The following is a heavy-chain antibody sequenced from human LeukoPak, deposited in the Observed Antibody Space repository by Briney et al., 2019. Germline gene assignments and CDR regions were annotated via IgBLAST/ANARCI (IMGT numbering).Heavy chain of an antibody. CDR1: GFTFSSYG. V-gene: IGHV3-7*01. Sequence: PGRSLRLSCAASGFTFSSYGMHWVRQAPGKGLEWVANIKQDGSEKYYVDSVKGRFTISRDNAKNSLYLQMNSLRAEDTAVYYCARDSGQWLISYFYYYGMDVWGQGTTVTVSS. D-gene: IGHD6-19*01. CDR2: IKQDGSEK. CDR3: ARDSGQWLISYFYYYGMDV. J-gene: IGHJ6*02.